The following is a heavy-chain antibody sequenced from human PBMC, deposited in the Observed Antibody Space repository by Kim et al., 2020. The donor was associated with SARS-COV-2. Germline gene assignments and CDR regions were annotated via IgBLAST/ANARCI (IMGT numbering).Heavy chain of an antibody. Sequence: NYAQKSQGRVTMNRDTSISTAYMELSRLRSDDTAVYYCARVRAARYYFDYWGQGTLVTVSS. D-gene: IGHD6-13*01. V-gene: IGHV1-2*02. J-gene: IGHJ4*02. CDR3: ARVRAARYYFDY.